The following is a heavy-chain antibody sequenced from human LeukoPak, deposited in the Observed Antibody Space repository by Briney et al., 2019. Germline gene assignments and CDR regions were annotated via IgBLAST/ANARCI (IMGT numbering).Heavy chain of an antibody. D-gene: IGHD3-9*01. CDR2: IYYSGST. V-gene: IGHV4-59*01. CDR1: GGSISSYY. J-gene: IGHJ4*02. CDR3: ARGVRYFDWLLPCYFDY. Sequence: SETLSLTCTVSGGSISSYYWSWIRQPPGKGLEWIGYIYYSGSTNYNPSLKSRVTISVDTSKNQFSLKLSSVTAADTAVYYCARGVRYFDWLLPCYFDYWGQGTLVTVSS.